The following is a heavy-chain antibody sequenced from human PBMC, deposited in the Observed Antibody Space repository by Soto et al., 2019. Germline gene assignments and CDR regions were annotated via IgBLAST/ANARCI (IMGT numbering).Heavy chain of an antibody. CDR3: AKVTAVVVPAASLGHFQH. V-gene: IGHV3-23*01. CDR2: ISGSGGST. CDR1: GFTFSSYA. D-gene: IGHD2-2*01. J-gene: IGHJ1*01. Sequence: EVQLLESGGGLVQPGGSLRLSCAASGFTFSSYAMSWVRQAPGKGLEWVSAISGSGGSTYYADSVKGRFTISRDNSKNTLYLQMNSLRAEDTAVYYCAKVTAVVVPAASLGHFQHWGQGTLVTVSS.